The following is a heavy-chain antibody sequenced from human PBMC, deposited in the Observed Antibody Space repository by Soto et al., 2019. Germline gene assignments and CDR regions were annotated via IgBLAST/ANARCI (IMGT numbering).Heavy chain of an antibody. CDR2: ISGSGDFT. CDR1: GFTFSTYA. Sequence: GSLRLSCAASGFTFSTYAISWVRQTPGTGLECVSVISGSGDFTYFADSVKGRFTISRDNPKNTIYLQMNSLRAEDTAVYYCAKGFYGSGSYYNERAFDSWGQGTLVTVSS. D-gene: IGHD3-10*01. CDR3: AKGFYGSGSYYNERAFDS. J-gene: IGHJ4*02. V-gene: IGHV3-23*01.